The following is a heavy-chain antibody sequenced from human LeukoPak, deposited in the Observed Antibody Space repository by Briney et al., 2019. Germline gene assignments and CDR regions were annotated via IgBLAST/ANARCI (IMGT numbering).Heavy chain of an antibody. CDR1: GGTFSSYA. CDR3: ARDGYSGYDLYY. D-gene: IGHD5-12*01. V-gene: IGHV1-69*05. J-gene: IGHJ4*02. Sequence: SVKVSCKASGGTFSSYAISWVRQAPGQGLEWMGRIIPIFGTANYAQKFQGRATITTDESTSTAYMELSSLRSEDTAVYYCARDGYSGYDLYYWGQGTLVTVSS. CDR2: IIPIFGTA.